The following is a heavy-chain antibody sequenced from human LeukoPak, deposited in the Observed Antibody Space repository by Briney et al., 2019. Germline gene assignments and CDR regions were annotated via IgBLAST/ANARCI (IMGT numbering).Heavy chain of an antibody. Sequence: PLETLSLTCTVSGGSISSYYWSWIRQPPGKGLEWIGYIYYSGSTNYNPSLKSRVTISVDTSKNQFSLKLSSVTAADTAVYYCARTGDHFDYWGQGTLVTVSS. CDR1: GGSISSYY. V-gene: IGHV4-59*08. CDR2: IYYSGST. CDR3: ARTGDHFDY. D-gene: IGHD4-17*01. J-gene: IGHJ4*02.